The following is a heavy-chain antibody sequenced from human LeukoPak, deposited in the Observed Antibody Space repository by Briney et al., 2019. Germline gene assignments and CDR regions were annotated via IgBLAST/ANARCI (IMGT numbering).Heavy chain of an antibody. CDR2: IWYDGSNK. J-gene: IGHJ5*02. CDR1: GFTFSSYA. V-gene: IGHV3-33*08. CDR3: ARVPSRSGYMGGPNWFDP. Sequence: PGGSLRLSCAASGFTFSSYAMSWARQAPGKGPEGVAVIWYDGSNKYYADSVKGRFTISRDNSKDTLYLQMNSLRAEDTAVYYCARVPSRSGYMGGPNWFDPWGQGTLVTVSS. D-gene: IGHD3-22*01.